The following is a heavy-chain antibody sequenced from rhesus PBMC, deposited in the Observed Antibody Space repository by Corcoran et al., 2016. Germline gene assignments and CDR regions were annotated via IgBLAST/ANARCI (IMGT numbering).Heavy chain of an antibody. D-gene: IGHD1-7*02. Sequence: QVQLQESGPGLVKPSETLSLTCAVSGGSISSNYWSWIRQPPGKGLEWIGRISGSGGTPDSTPSLKSRVTISTDTSKNQFSLRLSSVTAADTAVYYCARGVTGTPGRFDVWGPGVLVTVSS. CDR1: GGSISSNY. V-gene: IGHV4-173*01. J-gene: IGHJ5-1*01. CDR2: ISGSGGTP. CDR3: ARGVTGTPGRFDV.